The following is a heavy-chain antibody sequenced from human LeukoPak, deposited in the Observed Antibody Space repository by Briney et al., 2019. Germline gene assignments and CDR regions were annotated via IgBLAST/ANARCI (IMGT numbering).Heavy chain of an antibody. V-gene: IGHV3-21*01. CDR3: ARGVTIFGVATPDV. J-gene: IGHJ6*02. Sequence: GGSLRLPCAASGFTFSSYSMNWVRQAPGKGLEWVSSISSSSSYIYYADSVKGRFTISRDNAKNSLYLQMNSLRAEDTAVYYCARGVTIFGVATPDVWGQGTTVTVSS. D-gene: IGHD3-3*01. CDR2: ISSSSSYI. CDR1: GFTFSSYS.